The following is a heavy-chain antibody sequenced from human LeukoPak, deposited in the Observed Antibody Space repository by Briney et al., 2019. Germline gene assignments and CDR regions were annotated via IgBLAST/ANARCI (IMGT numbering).Heavy chain of an antibody. CDR3: ARGQRYYDSSGFFDY. CDR1: GFTVSSNY. V-gene: IGHV3-66*01. J-gene: IGHJ4*02. CDR2: IYSGGST. D-gene: IGHD3-22*01. Sequence: GGSLRHSCAASGFTVSSNYMSWVRQAPGKGLEWVSVIYSGGSTYYADSVKGRFTISRDNSKNTLYLQMNSLRAEDTAVYYCARGQRYYDSSGFFDYWGQGTLVTVSS.